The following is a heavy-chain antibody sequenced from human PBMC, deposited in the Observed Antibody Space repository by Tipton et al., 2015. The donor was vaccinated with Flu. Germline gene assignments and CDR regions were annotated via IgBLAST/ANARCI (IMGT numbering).Heavy chain of an antibody. Sequence: LSLTCAASGFTFSSYAMHWVRQAPGKGLEWVAVISYDGSNKYYRDSVKGRFTISRDNSKNTLYLQMNSLRAEDTAVYYCAGAPLQQWLGLDYWGQGTLVTVSS. CDR3: AGAPLQQWLGLDY. J-gene: IGHJ4*02. D-gene: IGHD6-19*01. CDR1: GFTFSSYA. V-gene: IGHV3-30-3*01. CDR2: ISYDGSNK.